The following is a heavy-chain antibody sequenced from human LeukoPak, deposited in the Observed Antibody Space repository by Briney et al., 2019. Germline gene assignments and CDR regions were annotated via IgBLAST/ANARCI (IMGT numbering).Heavy chain of an antibody. J-gene: IGHJ4*02. V-gene: IGHV3-11*01. D-gene: IGHD3-22*01. CDR3: AKDRPNYYDSSGHYYRRDGDY. CDR1: GFTFSDYY. Sequence: GGSLRLSCAASGFTFSDYYMSWIRQAPGKGLEWVSYVSSSGSIISYADSVKGRFTISRDNAKNTLYLQMNSLRAEDTAIYYCAKDRPNYYDSSGHYYRRDGDYWGQGTLVTVSS. CDR2: VSSSGSII.